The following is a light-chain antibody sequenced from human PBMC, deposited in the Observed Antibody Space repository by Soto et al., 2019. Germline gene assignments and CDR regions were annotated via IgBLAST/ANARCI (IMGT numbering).Light chain of an antibody. V-gene: IGKV3-20*01. Sequence: EIVLTQSPGSLSLSPGERVTLSCRAIQSLTSNYLAWYQQKPGQAPRLLIYGASSRATGIPDRFSGSGSGTDFTLTINRMEPEDFAVYYCQQYGSSPPDTFGQGTRLEIK. CDR2: GAS. CDR1: QSLTSNY. CDR3: QQYGSSPPDT. J-gene: IGKJ5*01.